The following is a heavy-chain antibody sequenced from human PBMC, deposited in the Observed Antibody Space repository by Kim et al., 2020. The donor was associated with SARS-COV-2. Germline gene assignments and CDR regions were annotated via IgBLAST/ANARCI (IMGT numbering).Heavy chain of an antibody. CDR2: IGTAGDT. D-gene: IGHD6-13*01. J-gene: IGHJ6*02. Sequence: GGSLRLSCAASGFTFSSYDMHWVRQATGKGLEWVSAIGTAGDTYYPGSVKGRFTISRENAKNSLYLQMNSLRAGDTAVYYCARGGYGSSWYYYYGMDVWGQGTTVTVSS. V-gene: IGHV3-13*04. CDR1: GFTFSSYD. CDR3: ARGGYGSSWYYYYGMDV.